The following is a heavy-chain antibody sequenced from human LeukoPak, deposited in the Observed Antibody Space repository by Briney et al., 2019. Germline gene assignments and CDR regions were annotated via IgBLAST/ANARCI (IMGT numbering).Heavy chain of an antibody. CDR1: GFTFSSYG. CDR2: IRYDGSNK. V-gene: IGHV3-30*02. CDR3: AKDLLFGPGLRYFDY. J-gene: IGHJ4*02. Sequence: QPGGSLRLSCAASGFTFSSYGMHWVRQAPGKGLEWVAFIRYDGSNKYYADSVKGRFTISRDNSKNTLYLQMNCLRAEDTAVYYSAKDLLFGPGLRYFDYWGQGTLVTVSS. D-gene: IGHD3-10*01.